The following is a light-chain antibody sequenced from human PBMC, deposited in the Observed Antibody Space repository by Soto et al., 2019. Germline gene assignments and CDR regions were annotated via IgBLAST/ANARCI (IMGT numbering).Light chain of an antibody. Sequence: EIVLTQSPGTLSLSPGERATLSCRASQTVSSSFLAWYQQKPGQAPRLLISGSSSRATGIPDRFSGRGSGTDFALTISRLEPEDFALYYCQQYGSFPITFGQGTRLEIK. J-gene: IGKJ5*01. CDR1: QTVSSSF. V-gene: IGKV3-20*01. CDR3: QQYGSFPIT. CDR2: GSS.